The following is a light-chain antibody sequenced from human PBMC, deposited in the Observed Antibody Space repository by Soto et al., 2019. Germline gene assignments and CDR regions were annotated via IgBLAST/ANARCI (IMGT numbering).Light chain of an antibody. CDR3: AAWDDTLNGVV. Sequence: QSVLTQPPSASGTPGQRVTISCSVSISNIGSNTVNWYHLLPGTAPKLLIYSDNQRPSGVPDRFSGSKSGTSASLAISGLQSEDEADYYCAAWDDTLNGVVFGGGTKLTVL. J-gene: IGLJ2*01. CDR2: SDN. V-gene: IGLV1-44*01. CDR1: ISNIGSNT.